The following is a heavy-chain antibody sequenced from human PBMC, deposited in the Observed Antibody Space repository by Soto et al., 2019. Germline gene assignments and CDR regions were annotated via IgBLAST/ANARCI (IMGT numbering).Heavy chain of an antibody. V-gene: IGHV4-4*07. CDR3: ANDVSSRRWVDP. CDR2: MQHTGNT. CDR1: GASIRSYH. D-gene: IGHD3-16*01. Sequence: QVQLQESGPGLVKPSETLSLTCAVSGASIRSYHWSWIRQPAGKGLEWIGRMQHTGNTNYNPSLKSRVTMSVNTSKNQISVKMTSVTAADTAVYFCANDVSSRRWVDPWGQGILVIVSS. J-gene: IGHJ5*02.